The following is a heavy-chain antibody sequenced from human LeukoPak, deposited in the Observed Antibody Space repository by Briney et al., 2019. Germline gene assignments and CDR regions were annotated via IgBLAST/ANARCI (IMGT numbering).Heavy chain of an antibody. Sequence: ASVKVSCKVSGLTLSPLHMHWVRQAPGQGLEWMGIINPNGGSTNCAQKFQGRVTMTRDTSTSTVYMELRSLRSEDTAVYYCARLPWETSRPPEPDYWGQGTLVTVSS. J-gene: IGHJ4*02. D-gene: IGHD1-14*01. CDR3: ARLPWETSRPPEPDY. CDR2: INPNGGST. V-gene: IGHV1-46*01. CDR1: GLTLSPLH.